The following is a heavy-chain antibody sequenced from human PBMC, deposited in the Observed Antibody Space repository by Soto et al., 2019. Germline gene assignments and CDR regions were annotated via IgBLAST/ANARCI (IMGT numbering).Heavy chain of an antibody. CDR3: AKDSITFFYGVDV. CDR1: GFTFSSFA. D-gene: IGHD3-10*01. J-gene: IGHJ6*02. V-gene: IGHV3-23*01. Sequence: EVQLLESGGDLVQPGGSLRLSCAASGFTFSSFAMNWVRQAPGKGLEWVSSISDSGGNTYYADSVKGRFTISRDNSKKTLYLQMNSLRAEDTAVYYCAKDSITFFYGVDVWGQGTTVTVSS. CDR2: ISDSGGNT.